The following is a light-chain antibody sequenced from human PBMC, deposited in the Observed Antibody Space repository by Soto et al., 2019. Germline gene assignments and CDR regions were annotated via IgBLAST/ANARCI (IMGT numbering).Light chain of an antibody. J-gene: IGKJ4*01. CDR1: QSVSSY. V-gene: IGKV3-11*01. Sequence: ENVLTQSPATLSLSPGERATLSCRASQSVSSYLAWYQQKPGQAPRLLIYDASDRASGIPARFSGSGSGTDFTLTFSSLEPEDFAVYYCQQRYYWPLTFGGGTKVEIK. CDR2: DAS. CDR3: QQRYYWPLT.